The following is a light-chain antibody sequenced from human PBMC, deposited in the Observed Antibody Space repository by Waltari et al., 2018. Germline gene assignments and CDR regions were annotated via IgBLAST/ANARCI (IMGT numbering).Light chain of an antibody. V-gene: IGKV4-1*01. CDR3: QQYYATPLT. CDR1: QSVLHTNNRNY. Sequence: DIVMTQSPDSLAVSLGERDTINGKSSQSVLHTNNRNYLAWYQQRPGQSPKLLFSWASDRESGVPDRFSGSGSGTDFTLTITSLQAEDVATYYCQQYYATPLTFGGGTKVVIK. J-gene: IGKJ4*01. CDR2: WAS.